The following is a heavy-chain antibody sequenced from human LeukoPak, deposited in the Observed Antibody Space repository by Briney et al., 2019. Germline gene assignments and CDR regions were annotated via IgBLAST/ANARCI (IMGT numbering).Heavy chain of an antibody. CDR1: GGSMSSGAYY. D-gene: IGHD5-12*01. CDR3: ARDYSDYNRLDY. J-gene: IGHJ4*02. V-gene: IGHV4-31*03. Sequence: SETLSLTCTVSGGSMSSGAYYWTWIRQYPGKGLEWIGYIYYSGTTYYNPSLKSRITISVDTSKDQFSLRLSSVTAADTAVYYCARDYSDYNRLDYWGQGTLVTVSS. CDR2: IYYSGTT.